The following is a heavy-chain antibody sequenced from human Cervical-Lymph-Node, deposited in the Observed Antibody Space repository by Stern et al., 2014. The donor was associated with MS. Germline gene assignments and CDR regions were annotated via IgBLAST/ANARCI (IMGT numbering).Heavy chain of an antibody. CDR1: GGSISISDYH. Sequence: QLQLQESGPGLVKPSQTLSLTCTVSGGSISISDYHWSWIRQPAGEGLEWIGRIYYTGVTNSTPSLNSRVKIPVNTPNNHFSLRLTSVTAADTAMYYCARVAGGVNGGNSFDYWGQGTLVTVSS. D-gene: IGHD4-23*01. CDR3: ARVAGGVNGGNSFDY. J-gene: IGHJ4*02. V-gene: IGHV4-61*02. CDR2: IYYTGVT.